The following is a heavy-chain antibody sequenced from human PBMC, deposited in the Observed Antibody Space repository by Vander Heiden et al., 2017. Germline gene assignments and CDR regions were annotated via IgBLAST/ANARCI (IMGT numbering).Heavy chain of an antibody. CDR1: GFSFGTYG. CDR3: AKDRITSDL. D-gene: IGHD3-10*01. V-gene: IGHV3-23*01. Sequence: EVQLLESGGGLVQPGGSLRLSCAAAGFSFGTYGMTWVRQAPGTGLEWVSSISHSGFATYYADSVKGRFTISRDNMKNTLYLQMNRLRAEDTARYYCAKDRITSDLWGQGTLVIVSS. J-gene: IGHJ5*02. CDR2: ISHSGFAT.